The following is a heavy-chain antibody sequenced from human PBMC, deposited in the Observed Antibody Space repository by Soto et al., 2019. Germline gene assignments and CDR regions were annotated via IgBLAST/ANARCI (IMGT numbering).Heavy chain of an antibody. Sequence: SETLSLTCAVSGVSIHNSHSFWGWIRQPPGKGLEFIANVYYSGGAHYNPSFKSRVTISVDTATNQVSLRMSSVTAADTAVYFCGGVVECATRHTDFDSWGQGTLVTVSS. CDR3: GGVVECATRHTDFDS. J-gene: IGHJ5*01. D-gene: IGHD3-3*01. CDR1: GVSIHNSHSF. CDR2: VYYSGGA. V-gene: IGHV4-39*01.